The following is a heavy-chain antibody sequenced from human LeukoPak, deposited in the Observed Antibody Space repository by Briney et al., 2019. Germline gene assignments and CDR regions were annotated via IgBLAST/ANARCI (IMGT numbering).Heavy chain of an antibody. CDR3: AKGRPYPAVGSSHFDY. CDR1: GFTFSSYG. Sequence: GGSLRLSCAASGFTFSSYGMPWVRQAPGKGLEWVAVISYDGSNKYYADSVKGRFTISRDNSKNTLYLQMNSLRAEDTAVYYCAKGRPYPAVGSSHFDYWGQGTLVTVSS. CDR2: ISYDGSNK. J-gene: IGHJ4*02. D-gene: IGHD3-10*01. V-gene: IGHV3-30*18.